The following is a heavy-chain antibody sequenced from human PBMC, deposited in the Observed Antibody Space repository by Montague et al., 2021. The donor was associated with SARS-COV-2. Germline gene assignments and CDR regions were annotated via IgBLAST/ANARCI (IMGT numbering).Heavy chain of an antibody. CDR3: ARGRGTALFRRVYFGMDV. V-gene: IGHV4-39*01. CDR1: GGSISSSSYY. D-gene: IGHD1-1*01. J-gene: IGHJ6*02. Sequence: SETLSLTCTVSGGSISSSSYYWGWIRQPPGKGLEWIGSIYYSGSTYYNPSLKSRVTISVDTSKNQFSLKLSSVTAADPAVYYCARGRGTALFRRVYFGMDVWGQGTTVTVSS. CDR2: IYYSGST.